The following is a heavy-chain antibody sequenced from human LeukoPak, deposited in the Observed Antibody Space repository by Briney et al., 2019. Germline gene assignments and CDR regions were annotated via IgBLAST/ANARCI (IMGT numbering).Heavy chain of an antibody. Sequence: RASVTVSCKASGYTFTDYYMHWVRQAPGQRLEWMGWINPNSGATKYAQKFQGRVTMTRDTSISTAYMELSRLTSDDTAVYYCARGEYVISGYRNDAFDIWGQGTMVTVSS. CDR3: ARGEYVISGYRNDAFDI. D-gene: IGHD3-22*01. CDR2: INPNSGAT. J-gene: IGHJ3*02. V-gene: IGHV1-2*02. CDR1: GYTFTDYY.